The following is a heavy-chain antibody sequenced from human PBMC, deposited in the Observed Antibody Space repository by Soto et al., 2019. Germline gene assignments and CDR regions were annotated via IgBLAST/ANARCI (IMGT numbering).Heavy chain of an antibody. D-gene: IGHD1-7*01. J-gene: IGHJ4*02. CDR3: ARGTTPFF. CDR2: INHSGST. V-gene: IGHV4-34*01. CDR1: GGSFSGYY. Sequence: SETLSLTCAVYGGSFSGYYWSWIRQPPGKGLEWIGEINHSGSTNYNPSLKSRVTISVDTSKNQFSLKLSSVTAADTAVYYCARGTTPFFWGQGTLVTVSS.